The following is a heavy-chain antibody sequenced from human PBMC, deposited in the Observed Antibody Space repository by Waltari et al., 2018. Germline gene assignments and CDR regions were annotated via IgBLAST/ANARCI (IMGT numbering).Heavy chain of an antibody. Sequence: QLQLLESGPGLVKPSETLSLTCTVSGGSINSSRYYWDWVRQPPGQGLEWIATIYYNGSPYYNPSLQIRVTISVDTSKNQFSLRLSSVTAADTALYYCARRPLHTVYDYWGQGTLVTVSS. CDR1: GGSINSSRYY. CDR3: ARRPLHTVYDY. V-gene: IGHV4-39*01. CDR2: IYYNGSP. J-gene: IGHJ4*02.